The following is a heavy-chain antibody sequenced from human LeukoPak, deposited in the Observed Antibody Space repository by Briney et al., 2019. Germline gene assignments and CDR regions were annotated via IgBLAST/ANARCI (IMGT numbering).Heavy chain of an antibody. J-gene: IGHJ4*02. CDR1: GYTFTSYY. D-gene: IGHD4-17*01. CDR2: INPSGGST. CDR3: ARNYGDYPRSFDY. V-gene: IGHV1-46*01. Sequence: ASVKVSCKASGYTFTSYYMHWVRQAPGQGLEWMGIINPSGGSTSYAQKFQGRVTMTRDMSTSTVYMELSSLRSDDTAVYYCARNYGDYPRSFDYWGQGTLVTVSS.